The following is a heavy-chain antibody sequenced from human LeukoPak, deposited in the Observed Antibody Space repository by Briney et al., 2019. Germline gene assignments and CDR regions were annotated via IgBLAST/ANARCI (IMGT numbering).Heavy chain of an antibody. Sequence: PSETLSLTCTVSGGSISSYYWSWIRQPPGKGLEWIGEIYHSGSTNYNPSLKSRVTISVDKSKNQFSLKLSSVTAADTAVYYCARAITRAAAYYWGQGTLVTVSS. D-gene: IGHD6-13*01. J-gene: IGHJ4*02. V-gene: IGHV4-59*12. CDR2: IYHSGST. CDR3: ARAITRAAAYY. CDR1: GGSISSYY.